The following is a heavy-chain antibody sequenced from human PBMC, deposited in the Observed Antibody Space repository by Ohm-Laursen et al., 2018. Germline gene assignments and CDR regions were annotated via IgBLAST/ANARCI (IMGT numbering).Heavy chain of an antibody. J-gene: IGHJ4*02. CDR1: GYTFTGYY. Sequence: ASVTASCPVSGYTFTGYYTHWARLAPGQGLEWMGWINPNSGGTNYAQKFQGRVTMTRDTSISTAYMELSRLRSDDTAVYYCARDSGGYSGYFYPDYWGQGTLVTVSS. D-gene: IGHD5-12*01. CDR2: INPNSGGT. V-gene: IGHV1-2*02. CDR3: ARDSGGYSGYFYPDY.